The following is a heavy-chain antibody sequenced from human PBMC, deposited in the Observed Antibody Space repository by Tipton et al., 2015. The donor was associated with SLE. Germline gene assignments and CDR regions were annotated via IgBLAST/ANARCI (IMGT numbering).Heavy chain of an antibody. CDR2: ISWDGGST. CDR3: ARDLEITMIVGAFDI. Sequence: SLRLSCAASGFTFDDYAMHWVRQAPGKGLEWVSLISWDGGSTYYADSVKGRFTISRDNSKNTLYLQMNSLRAEDTAVYYCARDLEITMIVGAFDIWGQGTTVTVSS. J-gene: IGHJ3*02. D-gene: IGHD3-22*01. CDR1: GFTFDDYA. V-gene: IGHV3-43D*04.